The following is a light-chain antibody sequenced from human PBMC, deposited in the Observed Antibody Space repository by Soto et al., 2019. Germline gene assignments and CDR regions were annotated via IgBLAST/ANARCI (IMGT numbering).Light chain of an antibody. J-gene: IGLJ1*01. CDR3: AAWDDSLNAYV. CDR1: RSNIGSNA. V-gene: IGLV1-44*01. Sequence: QSVLTQPPSASGTPGQRVTISCFGSRSNIGSNAVSWYQQLPGTAPKLLMYSISQRPSGVPERFSGSRSGTSASLAISGLQPEDEADYYCAAWDDSLNAYVFGTGTKVTVL. CDR2: SIS.